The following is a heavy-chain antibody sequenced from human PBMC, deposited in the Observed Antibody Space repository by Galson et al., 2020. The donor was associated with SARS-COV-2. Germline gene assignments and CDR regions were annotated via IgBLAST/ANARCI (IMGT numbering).Heavy chain of an antibody. CDR2: IHTSGYT. V-gene: IGHV4-61*02. J-gene: IGHJ4*02. Sequence: SETLSLTCTVSGASISNGRFYWSWIRQPAGKGLEWIGRIHTSGYTHSNPSLKSRVTISVDTSKNQFSLMLSSVTAADTAVYYCARETGYWESSCYVEGNYYFDYWGQGTLVTVSS. CDR1: GASISNGRFY. D-gene: IGHD3-9*01. CDR3: ARETGYWESSCYVEGNYYFDY.